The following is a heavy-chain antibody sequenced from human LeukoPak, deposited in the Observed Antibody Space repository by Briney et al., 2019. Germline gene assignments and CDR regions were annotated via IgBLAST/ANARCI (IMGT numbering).Heavy chain of an antibody. Sequence: GGSLRLSCAASGFTFSSYSVNWVRQAPGKGLEWVSYISSSSSTIYYADSVKGRFTISRDNAKNSLYLQMNSLRDEDTAVYYCARDIVVVVAATLPYYYYGMDVWGQGTTVTVSS. J-gene: IGHJ6*02. D-gene: IGHD2-15*01. CDR3: ARDIVVVVAATLPYYYYGMDV. CDR2: ISSSSSTI. CDR1: GFTFSSYS. V-gene: IGHV3-48*02.